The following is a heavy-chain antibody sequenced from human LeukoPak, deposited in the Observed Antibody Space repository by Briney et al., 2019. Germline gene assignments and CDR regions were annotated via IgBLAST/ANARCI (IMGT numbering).Heavy chain of an antibody. J-gene: IGHJ4*02. V-gene: IGHV3-23*01. D-gene: IGHD3-10*01. CDR1: RFTFNNYA. Sequence: GGSLRLSCAASRFTFNNYAMSWVRQAPGKGLEWVSTISSSGTNYADSVKGRFTISRDNSKSTVDLQMNSLRADDTAVYYCARDPRGSFDYWGQGSLVTVSS. CDR2: ISSSGT. CDR3: ARDPRGSFDY.